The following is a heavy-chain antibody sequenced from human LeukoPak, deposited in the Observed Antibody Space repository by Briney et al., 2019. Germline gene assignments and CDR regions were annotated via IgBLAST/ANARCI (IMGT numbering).Heavy chain of an antibody. CDR3: TTGGTVTFDY. V-gene: IGHV3-15*01. D-gene: IGHD4-17*01. Sequence: ETLSLTCTVSGGSISSYYWSWIRQPPGKGLEWVGRIKSNTAGGTTEYVAPVKGRFTISRDDSKNTLYLQMNSLKTEDTAVYYCTTGGTVTFDYWGQGTLVTVSS. CDR2: IKSNTAGGTT. CDR1: GGSISSYY. J-gene: IGHJ4*02.